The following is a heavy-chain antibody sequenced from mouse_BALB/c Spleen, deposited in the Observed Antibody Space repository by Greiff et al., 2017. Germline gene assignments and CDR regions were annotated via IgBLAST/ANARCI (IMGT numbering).Heavy chain of an antibody. CDR1: GFSLTSYG. J-gene: IGHJ4*01. Sequence: VHLVESGPGLVAPSQSLSITCTVSGFSLTSYGVHWVRQPPGKGLEWLGVIWAGGSTNYNSALMSRLSISKDNSKSQVFLKMNSLQTDDTAMYYCASSMITTGYAMDYWGQGTSVTVSS. D-gene: IGHD2-4*01. CDR3: ASSMITTGYAMDY. V-gene: IGHV2-9*02. CDR2: IWAGGST.